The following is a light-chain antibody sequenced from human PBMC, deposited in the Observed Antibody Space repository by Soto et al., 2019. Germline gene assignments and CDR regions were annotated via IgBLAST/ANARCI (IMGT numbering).Light chain of an antibody. CDR2: CNT. CDR3: QSYDSSLSAYV. Sequence: QSVLTQPPSVSGAPGQRVTISCTGSSSNIGAGYDLHWYQQLPGTAPKLLIYCNTNRPSGVPDRFSGSKSGTSASLAITGLQAEDEADYYCQSYDSSLSAYVFGTGTKLTVL. J-gene: IGLJ1*01. V-gene: IGLV1-40*01. CDR1: SSNIGAGYD.